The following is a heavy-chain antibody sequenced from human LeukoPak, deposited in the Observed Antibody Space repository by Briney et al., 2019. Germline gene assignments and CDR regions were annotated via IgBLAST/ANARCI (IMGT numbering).Heavy chain of an antibody. Sequence: GRSLRLSCAASGFTFSSYGMHWVRQAPGKGLEWVAVISYDGSNKYYPDSVKGRFTISRDNSKNTLYLQMSSLRAEDTAVYYCAKDPRGYDSSGPFDYWGQGTLVTVSS. CDR1: GFTFSSYG. CDR2: ISYDGSNK. CDR3: AKDPRGYDSSGPFDY. D-gene: IGHD3-22*01. V-gene: IGHV3-30*18. J-gene: IGHJ4*02.